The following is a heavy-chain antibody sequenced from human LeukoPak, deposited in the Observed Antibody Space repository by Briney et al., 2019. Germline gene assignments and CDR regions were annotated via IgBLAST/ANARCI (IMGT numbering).Heavy chain of an antibody. CDR3: ARHSNVLLWFGELPSFDY. CDR2: IYYSGST. J-gene: IGHJ4*02. CDR1: GGSISSGSYY. D-gene: IGHD3-10*01. Sequence: SETLSLTCTVSGGSISSGSYYWGWIRQPPGKGLEWIGSIYYSGSTYYNPSLKSRVTISVDTSKNQFSLKLSSVTAADTAVYYCARHSNVLLWFGELPSFDYWGQGTLVTVSS. V-gene: IGHV4-39*01.